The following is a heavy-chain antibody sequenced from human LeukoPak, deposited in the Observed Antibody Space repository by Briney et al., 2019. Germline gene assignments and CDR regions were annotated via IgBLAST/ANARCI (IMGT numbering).Heavy chain of an antibody. J-gene: IGHJ4*02. CDR2: IKSKTDGGTT. CDR3: ATGGSSGWTFNY. Sequence: GGSLRLSCAASGFTFSSYRMNWVRQAPGKGLEWVGRIKSKTDGGTTDYAAPVKGRFTISRDDSKNTLYLQMNSLKTEDTAVYYCATGGSSGWTFNYWGQGTLVTVSS. CDR1: GFTFSSYR. D-gene: IGHD6-19*01. V-gene: IGHV3-15*01.